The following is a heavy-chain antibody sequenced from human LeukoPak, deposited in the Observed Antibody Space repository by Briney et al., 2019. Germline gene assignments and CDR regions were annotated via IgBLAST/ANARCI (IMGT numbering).Heavy chain of an antibody. CDR3: TRDITAMVIY. CDR1: GFTFGDYA. D-gene: IGHD5-18*01. Sequence: GGSLRLSCTASGFTFGDYAISWFRQAPGKGLEWVGFIRSKAYGGTTEYAASVKGRFTISRDDSKSIAYLQMNSLKTEDTAVYYCTRDITAMVIYWGQGTLVTVSS. V-gene: IGHV3-49*03. CDR2: IRSKAYGGTT. J-gene: IGHJ4*02.